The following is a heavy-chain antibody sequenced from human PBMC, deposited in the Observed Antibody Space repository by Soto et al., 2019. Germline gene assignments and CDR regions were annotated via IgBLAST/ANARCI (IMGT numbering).Heavy chain of an antibody. CDR1: GFTFRSFT. J-gene: IGHJ5*02. CDR2: ISSNSAYI. Sequence: PGGSLRLSCAASGFTFRSFTMNWVRQAPGKGLEWVSTISSNSAYIYYTDALRGRFTTSRDNAKNSLHLQMNSLRAEDTAVYYCTRDASRDSSARGWFDPWGPGTLVTVS. V-gene: IGHV3-21*01. D-gene: IGHD6-13*01. CDR3: TRDASRDSSARGWFDP.